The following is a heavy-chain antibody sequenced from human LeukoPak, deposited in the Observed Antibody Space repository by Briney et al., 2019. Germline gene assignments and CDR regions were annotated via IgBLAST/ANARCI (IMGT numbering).Heavy chain of an antibody. CDR3: ARHSNYYGSGRSGYYYYGMDV. Sequence: SETLSLTCTVSGGSISSYYWSWIRQPPGEGLEWIGYIYYSGSTNYNPSLKSRVTISVDTSKNQFSLKLSSVTAADTAVYYCARHSNYYGSGRSGYYYYGMDVWGQGTTVTVSS. CDR1: GGSISSYY. CDR2: IYYSGST. D-gene: IGHD3-10*01. J-gene: IGHJ6*02. V-gene: IGHV4-59*08.